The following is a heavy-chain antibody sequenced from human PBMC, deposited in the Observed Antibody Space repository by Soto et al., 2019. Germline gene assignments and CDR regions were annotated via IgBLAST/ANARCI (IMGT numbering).Heavy chain of an antibody. J-gene: IGHJ4*02. V-gene: IGHV3-23*01. Sequence: PGGSLRLSCAASGFTFSSYAMSWVRQAPGKGLEWVSAISGSGGSTYYADSVKGRFTISRDNSKNTLYLQLNSLSAEDAAVYYCAKLMVVGATYDYWGQGNLVTDAS. CDR3: AKLMVVGATYDY. CDR2: ISGSGGST. D-gene: IGHD1-26*01. CDR1: GFTFSSYA.